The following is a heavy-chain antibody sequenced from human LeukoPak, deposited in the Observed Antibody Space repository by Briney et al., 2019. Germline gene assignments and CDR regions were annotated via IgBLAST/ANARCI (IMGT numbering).Heavy chain of an antibody. CDR2: ISASNGNT. CDR1: GYSFSSYG. J-gene: IGHJ4*02. CDR3: ARYPLSYTGNWHYFFDY. D-gene: IGHD1-7*01. Sequence: AAVKDSCKASGYSFSSYGITWVRQAPGQGLEWLGWISASNGNTNYAQKLQGRVTMTSDTSTSTAYMDLRSLTPDDTAFYYCARYPLSYTGNWHYFFDYWGQGALLSDSS. V-gene: IGHV1-18*01.